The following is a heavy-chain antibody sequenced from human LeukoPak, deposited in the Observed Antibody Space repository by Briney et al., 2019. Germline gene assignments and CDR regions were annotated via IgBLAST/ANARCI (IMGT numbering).Heavy chain of an antibody. Sequence: SETLSLTCAVYGGSFSGYYWSWIRQPPGKGLEWIGEINHSGSTNYNPSLKSRVTISVDTSKNQFSLKLSSVTAVDTAVYYCARPRANWGFWRGPFDYWGQGTLVTVSS. CDR1: GGSFSGYY. CDR3: ARPRANWGFWRGPFDY. V-gene: IGHV4-34*01. CDR2: INHSGST. J-gene: IGHJ4*02. D-gene: IGHD7-27*01.